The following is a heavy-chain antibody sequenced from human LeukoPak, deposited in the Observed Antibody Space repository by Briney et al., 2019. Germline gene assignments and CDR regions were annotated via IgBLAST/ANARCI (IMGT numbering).Heavy chain of an antibody. CDR3: ARGVGGSRTPKRGYYMDV. CDR1: GFTFSSNW. D-gene: IGHD3-10*01. J-gene: IGHJ6*03. CDR2: IKKDGSEK. Sequence: GGSLRLSCAASGFTFSSNWMSWVRQAPGNGLEWVANIKKDGSEKYYVDSVKGRFTICRNNPKNPLYMKMNSLSAEDTAVYYCARGVGGSRTPKRGYYMDVWGKGTTITVSS. V-gene: IGHV3-7*01.